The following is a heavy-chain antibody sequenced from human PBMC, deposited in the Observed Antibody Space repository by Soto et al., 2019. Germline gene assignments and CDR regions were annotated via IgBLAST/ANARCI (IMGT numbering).Heavy chain of an antibody. CDR1: GFTFSGSA. CDR3: TRPTDPNDCTNGVCYYAFDI. Sequence: GGSLRLSCAASGFTFSGSAMHWVRQASGKGLEWVGRIRSKANSYATAYAASVKGRFTISRDDSKNTAYLQMNSLKTEDTAVYYCTRPTDPNDCTNGVCYYAFDIWGQGTMVTVSS. CDR2: IRSKANSYAT. V-gene: IGHV3-73*01. J-gene: IGHJ3*02. D-gene: IGHD2-8*01.